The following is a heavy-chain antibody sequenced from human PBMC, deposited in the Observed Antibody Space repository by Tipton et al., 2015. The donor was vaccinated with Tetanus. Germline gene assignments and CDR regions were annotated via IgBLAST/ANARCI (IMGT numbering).Heavy chain of an antibody. CDR3: ARDSYYSSRWSFADY. CDR1: GDSISSGDFY. J-gene: IGHJ4*02. D-gene: IGHD3-22*01. V-gene: IGHV4-31*03. CDR2: IYFTGTT. Sequence: LSCTVSGDSISSGDFYWSWIRQHPGKGLEWIGYIYFTGTTYYNPSLESRLTISIDTSKNQFSLELTSVTAADTAVYYCARDSYYSSRWSFADYWGQGTLVTVSS.